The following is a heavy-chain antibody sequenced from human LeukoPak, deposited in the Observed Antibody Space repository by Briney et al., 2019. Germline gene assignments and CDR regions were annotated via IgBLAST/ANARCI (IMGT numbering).Heavy chain of an antibody. CDR1: GYTFTSYY. Sequence: ASVKVSCKASGYTFTSYYIHWVRQAPGQGLEWMGIINPSGGSTTYAQKFQGRLTMASDTSTSTVYMELSSLRSEDTAMYYCARSSAYYNEADIWGQGTMVTVSS. CDR2: INPSGGST. V-gene: IGHV1-46*01. J-gene: IGHJ3*02. D-gene: IGHD1-26*01. CDR3: ARSSAYYNEADI.